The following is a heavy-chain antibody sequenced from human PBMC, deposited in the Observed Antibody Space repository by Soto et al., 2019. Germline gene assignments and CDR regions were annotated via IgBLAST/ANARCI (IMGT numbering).Heavy chain of an antibody. J-gene: IGHJ6*03. CDR2: ISSSSTI. CDR3: ARFPKLSYYGSGSYFYYFMDV. Sequence: PGGSLRLSCAASGFTFSSYSMNWVRQAPGKGLEWVSYISSSSTIYYADSVKGRFTISRDNAKNSLYLQMNSLRAEDTAVYYCARFPKLSYYGSGSYFYYFMDVLGKGTTVTGFS. CDR1: GFTFSSYS. D-gene: IGHD3-10*01. V-gene: IGHV3-48*01.